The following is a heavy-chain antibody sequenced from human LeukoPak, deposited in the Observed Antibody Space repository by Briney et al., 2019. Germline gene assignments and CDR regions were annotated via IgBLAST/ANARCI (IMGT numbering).Heavy chain of an antibody. Sequence: SLRLACAASGFTFSSYGMHWVRQAPGMGLEWVAVISYDGSNKYYADSVKGRFTISRDNSKNTLYLQMNSLRAEDTAVYYCAKEGHTAHAFDIWGQGTMVTVSS. CDR3: AKEGHTAHAFDI. V-gene: IGHV3-30*18. CDR1: GFTFSSYG. CDR2: ISYDGSNK. J-gene: IGHJ3*02. D-gene: IGHD2-21*01.